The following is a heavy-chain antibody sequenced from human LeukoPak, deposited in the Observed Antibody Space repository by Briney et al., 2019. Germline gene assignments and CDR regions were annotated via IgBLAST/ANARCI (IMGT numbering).Heavy chain of an antibody. D-gene: IGHD5-18*01. CDR1: GFTFSNYG. V-gene: IGHV3-30*18. CDR2: ISYDGSNK. CDR3: AKSGNSYGYYFDY. J-gene: IGHJ4*02. Sequence: GGSLRLSCAASGFTFSNYGMHWVRQAPGKGLEWVAVISYDGSNKYYADSVKGRFTISRDNSKNTLYLQMNSLRAEDTAVYYCAKSGNSYGYYFDYWGQGTLVTVSS.